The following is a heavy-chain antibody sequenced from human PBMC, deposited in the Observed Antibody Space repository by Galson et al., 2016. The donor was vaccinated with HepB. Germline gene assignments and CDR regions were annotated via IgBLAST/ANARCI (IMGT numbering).Heavy chain of an antibody. V-gene: IGHV3-23*01. D-gene: IGHD2-2*01. Sequence: SLRLSCAASGFTFSTYAMSWVRQAPGKGLEWVSAISGSGGSTYYADSVKGRFTISRDNSKNTLYLQMNSLRAEDTAVYYCARSRIIYCSSTSCYDAFDIWGQGTMVTVSS. J-gene: IGHJ3*02. CDR2: ISGSGGST. CDR1: GFTFSTYA. CDR3: ARSRIIYCSSTSCYDAFDI.